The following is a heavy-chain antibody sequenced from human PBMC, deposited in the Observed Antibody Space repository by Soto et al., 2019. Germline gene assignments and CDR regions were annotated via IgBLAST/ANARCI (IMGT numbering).Heavy chain of an antibody. CDR3: AKGALWSSSRYDLDY. V-gene: IGHV3-23*01. CDR2: ISSSGGDT. D-gene: IGHD6-13*01. CDR1: GFTFINYA. J-gene: IGHJ4*02. Sequence: VQLLDSGGGLMQPGGSLRVSCAASGFTFINYAMNWARQATGKGPEWVSAISSSGGDTYYADSVKGRFTISRDNSKNTLYLQRNSLRVEDTAIYYCAKGALWSSSRYDLDYWGQGTLVTVSS.